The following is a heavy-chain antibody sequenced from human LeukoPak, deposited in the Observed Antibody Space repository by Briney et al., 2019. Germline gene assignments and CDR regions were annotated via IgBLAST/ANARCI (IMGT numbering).Heavy chain of an antibody. D-gene: IGHD2-21*01. CDR2: INSDGSST. Sequence: GGSLRLSCTASGFIFSNYWMHWVRHAPGKGLVWVSRINSDGSSTAYADSVKGRFTIFRDNVENTLYLQMNSLSVEDAAVYYCARDIVRVVDYWGQGTQVTVSS. CDR1: GFIFSNYW. J-gene: IGHJ4*02. CDR3: ARDIVRVVDY. V-gene: IGHV3-74*03.